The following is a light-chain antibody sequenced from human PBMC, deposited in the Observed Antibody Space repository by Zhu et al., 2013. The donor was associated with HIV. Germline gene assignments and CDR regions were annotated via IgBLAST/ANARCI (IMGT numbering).Light chain of an antibody. V-gene: IGKV1-5*03. CDR1: QTVGGD. Sequence: DIHLTQSPSTLSASVGDRVTITCRASQTVGGDLAWYQHKAGKAPKMLIYEASTLDSGVPSRFSGSGSGTEFTLSISSLQPEDFATYYCQQYKDYLYSFGPGTKLELK. CDR2: EAS. CDR3: QQYKDYLYS. J-gene: IGKJ2*03.